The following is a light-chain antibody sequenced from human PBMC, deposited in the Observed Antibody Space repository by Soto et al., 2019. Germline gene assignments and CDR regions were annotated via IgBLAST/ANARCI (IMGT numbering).Light chain of an antibody. CDR1: QSISSDY. J-gene: IGKJ5*01. CDR2: GAS. V-gene: IGKV3-20*01. Sequence: EVVSTQSPDTLSLSPGERATLSCRASQSISSDYLVWYQQKPGQAPRLLIYGASSRATGIPDRFSGSGSGTDFTLTISRLEPEDFAVYYCQQYGSSPITFGQGTRLEI. CDR3: QQYGSSPIT.